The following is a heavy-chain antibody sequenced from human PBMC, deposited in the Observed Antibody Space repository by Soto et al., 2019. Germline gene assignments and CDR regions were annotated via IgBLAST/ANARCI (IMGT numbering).Heavy chain of an antibody. J-gene: IGHJ6*02. D-gene: IGHD4-4*01. CDR1: GYTFTSYA. Sequence: QVQLVQSGSELKKPGASVKVSCKASGYTFTSYAMNWVRQAPGQGLEWMGWINTNTGNPTYAQGFTGRFVFSLDTXVXXAYLQICSLKAEDTAVYYCARDAVTSPVGYYGMDVWGQGTTVTVSS. CDR2: INTNTGNP. V-gene: IGHV7-4-1*01. CDR3: ARDAVTSPVGYYGMDV.